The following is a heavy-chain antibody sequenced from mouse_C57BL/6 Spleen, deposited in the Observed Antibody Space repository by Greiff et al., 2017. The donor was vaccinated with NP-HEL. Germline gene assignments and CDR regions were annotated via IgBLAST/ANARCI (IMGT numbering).Heavy chain of an antibody. CDR3: ARGENWSFDY. Sequence: QVQLKESGPELVKPGASVKISCKASGYAFSSSWMNWVKQRPGKGLEWIGRIYPGDGDTNYNGKFKGKATLTADKSSSTAYMQLSSLTSEDSAVYFCARGENWSFDYWGQGTTLTVSS. CDR1: GYAFSSSW. J-gene: IGHJ2*01. V-gene: IGHV1-82*01. D-gene: IGHD4-1*01. CDR2: IYPGDGDT.